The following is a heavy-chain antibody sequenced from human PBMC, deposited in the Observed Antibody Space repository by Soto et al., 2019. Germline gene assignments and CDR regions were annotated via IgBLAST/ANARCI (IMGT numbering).Heavy chain of an antibody. Sequence: QVQLVESGGGVVQPGRSLRLSCAASGFTFSSYDMHWVRQAPGKGLEWVAVIWYDGSNKYYADSVKGRFTISRDNSKNTLYLQMNSLRAEDTAVYYCARDSSIAAAGIDYWGQGTLVTVSS. J-gene: IGHJ4*02. CDR2: IWYDGSNK. CDR3: ARDSSIAAAGIDY. V-gene: IGHV3-33*01. D-gene: IGHD6-13*01. CDR1: GFTFSSYD.